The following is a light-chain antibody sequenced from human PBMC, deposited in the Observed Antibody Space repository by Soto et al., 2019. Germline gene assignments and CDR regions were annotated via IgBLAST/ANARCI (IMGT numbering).Light chain of an antibody. CDR2: EVS. J-gene: IGLJ2*01. CDR1: TSDVGGYTF. Sequence: QSALTQPPSASGSPGQSVTISFTGTTSDVGGYTFVSWYQQHPGKAPKLMIYEVSKRPSGVPDRFSGSKSGNTASLTVSGLQAEDEADYFCSSYAGSKNVIFGGGTKLTVL. CDR3: SSYAGSKNVI. V-gene: IGLV2-8*01.